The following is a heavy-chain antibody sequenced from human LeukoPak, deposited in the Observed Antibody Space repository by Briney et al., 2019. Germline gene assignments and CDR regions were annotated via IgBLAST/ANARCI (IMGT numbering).Heavy chain of an antibody. D-gene: IGHD6-13*01. CDR2: VYLDGSA. CDR3: ARDRDNISWYFY. V-gene: IGHV4-38-2*01. CDR1: GFTFSSYA. J-gene: IGHJ4*02. Sequence: PGGSLRLSCAASGFTFSSYAMSWVRQSPGKGLEWIGTVYLDGSAYYNPSLRSRVTISLDTSKSHFSLNLSSVTAADTAVYYCARDRDNISWYFYWGQGTLVTVSS.